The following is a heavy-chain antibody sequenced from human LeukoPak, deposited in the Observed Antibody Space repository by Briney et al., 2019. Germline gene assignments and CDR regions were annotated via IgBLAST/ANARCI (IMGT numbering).Heavy chain of an antibody. D-gene: IGHD3-3*01. CDR2: ISGSGGST. J-gene: IGHJ2*01. CDR1: GFTFSSHA. V-gene: IGHV3-23*01. CDR3: AKVGGPNYDFWSGFHYWYFDL. Sequence: PGGSLRLSCAASGFTFSSHAMSWVRQAPGKGLEWVSAISGSGGSTYYADSVKGRFTISRDNSKNTLYLQMNSLRAEDTAVYYCAKVGGPNYDFWSGFHYWYFDLWGRGTLVTVSS.